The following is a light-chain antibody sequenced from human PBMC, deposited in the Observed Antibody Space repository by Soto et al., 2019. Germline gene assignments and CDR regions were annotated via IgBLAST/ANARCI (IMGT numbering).Light chain of an antibody. CDR1: QSVSSN. J-gene: IGKJ1*01. V-gene: IGKV3-15*01. CDR3: QQYNNWPWT. Sequence: ENVLTQSPGTLSLSPGESATLSCRASQSVSSNLAWYQQKPGQAPRLLIYGASTRATGIPARFSGSGSGTEFTLTISSLQSEDFAVYYCQQYNNWPWTFGQGTKVDI. CDR2: GAS.